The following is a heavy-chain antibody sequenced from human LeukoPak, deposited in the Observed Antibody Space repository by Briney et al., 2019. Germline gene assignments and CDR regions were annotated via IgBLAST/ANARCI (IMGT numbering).Heavy chain of an antibody. V-gene: IGHV1-18*01. J-gene: IGHJ4*02. CDR2: ISAYNGDT. CDR3: ARVAERHLDYYFDY. Sequence: GASVKVSCKASGYTFTSYGISWVRQAPGQGLEWMGWISAYNGDTKYAQKLQGRVTMTTDTSTTTAYMELRSLRSDGTAVYYCARVAERHLDYYFDYWGQGTLVTVSS. D-gene: IGHD6-25*01. CDR1: GYTFTSYG.